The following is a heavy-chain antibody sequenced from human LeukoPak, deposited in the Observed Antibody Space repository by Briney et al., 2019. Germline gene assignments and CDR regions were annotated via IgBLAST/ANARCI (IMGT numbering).Heavy chain of an antibody. V-gene: IGHV4-4*07. J-gene: IGHJ6*03. Sequence: SETLSLTCTVSGGSISSYYWSWIRQPAGKGLEWIGRIYTSGSTNYNPSLKSRVTMSVDTSKNQFSLKLSSVTAADTAVYYCARNPGYSSGWCYYYYMDVWGKGTTVTVSS. CDR1: GGSISSYY. CDR2: IYTSGST. CDR3: ARNPGYSSGWCYYYYMDV. D-gene: IGHD6-19*01.